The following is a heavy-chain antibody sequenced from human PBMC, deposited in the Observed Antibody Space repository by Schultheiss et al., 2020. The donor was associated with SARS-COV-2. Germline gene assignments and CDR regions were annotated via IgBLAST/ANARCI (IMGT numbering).Heavy chain of an antibody. V-gene: IGHV4-4*02. J-gene: IGHJ6*02. D-gene: IGHD5-24*01. CDR1: GGSISSSNW. CDR3: ARVSTIGSQGQALGMDV. Sequence: SETLSLTCAVSGGSISSSNWWSWIRQHPGKGLEWIGYIYYSGSTNYNPSLKSRVTISVDTSKKQFSLKLSSVTAADTAVYYCARVSTIGSQGQALGMDVWGQGTTVTVSS. CDR2: IYYSGST.